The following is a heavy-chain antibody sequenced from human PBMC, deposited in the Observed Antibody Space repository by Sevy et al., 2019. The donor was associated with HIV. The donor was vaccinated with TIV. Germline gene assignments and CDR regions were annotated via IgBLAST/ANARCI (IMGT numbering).Heavy chain of an antibody. CDR3: AALASGPEDY. V-gene: IGHV1-58*02. J-gene: IGHJ4*02. CDR2: IVVGSGDT. D-gene: IGHD5-12*01. CDR1: GFSFVSSA. Sequence: ASVKVSCKASGFSFVSSAIQWLRQARGQRLEWIGRIVVGSGDTNYAQKFQERVTITRDMSTSTAYMELSSLRSEDTALYYCAALASGPEDYWGQGTLVTVSS.